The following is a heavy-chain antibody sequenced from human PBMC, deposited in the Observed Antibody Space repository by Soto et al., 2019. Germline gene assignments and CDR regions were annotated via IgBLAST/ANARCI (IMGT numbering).Heavy chain of an antibody. CDR2: IIPIFGTA. V-gene: IGHV1-69*13. D-gene: IGHD4-17*01. Sequence: ASVKVSCKASGGTFSSHAISWVRQAPGQGLEWMGGIIPIFGTANYAQKFQGRVTITADESTSTAYMELSSLRSEDTAVYYCAKGNGETTPIPYGMDVWGQGTTVTVSS. J-gene: IGHJ6*02. CDR1: GGTFSSHA. CDR3: AKGNGETTPIPYGMDV.